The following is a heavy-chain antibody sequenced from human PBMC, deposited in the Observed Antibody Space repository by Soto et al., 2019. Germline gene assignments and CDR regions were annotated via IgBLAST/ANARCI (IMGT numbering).Heavy chain of an antibody. CDR2: ISAYNGDT. D-gene: IGHD3-16*02. Sequence: QVQLVQSGAEVKKPGASVRVSCKTSGYTFTNYGISWVRQAPGQGLEWIGWISAYNGDTIYAQKLQGRATMTTVKPTTPAYMELTSLRSEESAMYFCARVYIYPPEDYWGQGTL. CDR3: ARVYIYPPEDY. V-gene: IGHV1-18*01. CDR1: GYTFTNYG. J-gene: IGHJ4*02.